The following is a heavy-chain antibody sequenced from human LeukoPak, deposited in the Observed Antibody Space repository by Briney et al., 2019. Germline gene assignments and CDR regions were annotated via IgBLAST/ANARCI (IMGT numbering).Heavy chain of an antibody. V-gene: IGHV3-49*03. CDR3: TRDNYDFWSGYPPDYYYYYMDV. D-gene: IGHD3-3*01. J-gene: IGHJ6*03. Sequence: PGGSLRLSCTASGFTFGDYAMSWFRQAPGKGLEWVGFIRSKAYGGTTEYAASVKGRFTISRDDSKSIAYLQMNSLKTEDTAVYYSTRDNYDFWSGYPPDYYYYYMDVWGKGTTVTVSS. CDR2: IRSKAYGGTT. CDR1: GFTFGDYA.